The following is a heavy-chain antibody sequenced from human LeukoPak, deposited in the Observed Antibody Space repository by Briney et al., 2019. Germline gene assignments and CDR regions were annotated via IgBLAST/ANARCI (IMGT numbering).Heavy chain of an antibody. CDR3: ARGRTYSSSWYESNWFDP. CDR2: IYHSGST. CDR1: GGSISSSSYY. D-gene: IGHD6-13*01. Sequence: PSETLSLTCTVSGGSISSSSYYWGWIRQPPGKGLEWIGSIYHSGSTNYNPSLKSRVTISVDKSKNQFSLKLSSVTAADMAVYYCARGRTYSSSWYESNWFDPWGQGTLVTISS. J-gene: IGHJ5*02. V-gene: IGHV4-39*07.